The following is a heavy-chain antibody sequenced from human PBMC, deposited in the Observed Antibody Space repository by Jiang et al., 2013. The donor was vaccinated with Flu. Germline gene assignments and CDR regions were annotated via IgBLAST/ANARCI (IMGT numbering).Heavy chain of an antibody. CDR1: GVSITSYY. V-gene: IGHV4-59*01. CDR3: ARARAPEVAAYYFDS. J-gene: IGHJ4*02. Sequence: LLKPSETLSLTCTVSGVSITSYYFNWLRQPPGKGLEWIGYIYYSGSTNYNPSLKSRVTISLDTSKNQFSLKLSSVTAADTAVYYCARARAPEVAAYYFDSWGRGTLVTVSS. D-gene: IGHD6-13*01. CDR2: IYYSGST.